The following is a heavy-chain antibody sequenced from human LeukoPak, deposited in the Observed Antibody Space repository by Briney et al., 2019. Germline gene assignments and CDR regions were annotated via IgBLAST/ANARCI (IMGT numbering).Heavy chain of an antibody. CDR3: ARDLPDVLTDYSDNAFDI. CDR2: INHNGNVN. J-gene: IGHJ3*02. CDR1: GFTFSSYW. V-gene: IGHV3-7*03. D-gene: IGHD3-9*01. Sequence: GGSLRLSCAASGFTFSSYWMNWARQAPGKGLEWVASINHNGNVNYYVDSVKGRFTISRDNAKRLLFLQMNSLRAEDTAVYYCARDLPDVLTDYSDNAFDIWGQGTMVTVSS.